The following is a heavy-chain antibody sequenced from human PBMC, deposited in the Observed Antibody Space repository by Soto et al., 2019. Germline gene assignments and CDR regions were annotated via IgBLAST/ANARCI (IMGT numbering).Heavy chain of an antibody. CDR1: GFTFSSYG. D-gene: IGHD1-26*01. CDR2: ISYDGSNK. CDR3: AKVPNPGWASYYGMDV. V-gene: IGHV3-30*18. Sequence: GGSLRLSCAASGFTFSSYGMHWVRQAPGKGLEWVAVISYDGSNKYYADSVKGRFTISRDNSKNTLYLQMNSLTAEDTAVYYCAKVPNPGWASYYGMDVWGQGTTVTVSS. J-gene: IGHJ6*02.